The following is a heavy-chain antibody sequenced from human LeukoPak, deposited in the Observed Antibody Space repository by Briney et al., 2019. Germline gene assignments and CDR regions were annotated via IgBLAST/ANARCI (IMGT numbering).Heavy chain of an antibody. Sequence: SETLSLTCTVSGGSIRSFYWSWFRQPPGQGLEWIGYVNSNGGTYNNPSLKSRVTVSLDMSKNQFSLKLSSATAADTAVYYCARDAGGTWFDPWGQGILVTVSS. CDR2: VNSNGGT. J-gene: IGHJ5*02. CDR3: ARDAGGTWFDP. V-gene: IGHV4-59*01. CDR1: GGSIRSFY.